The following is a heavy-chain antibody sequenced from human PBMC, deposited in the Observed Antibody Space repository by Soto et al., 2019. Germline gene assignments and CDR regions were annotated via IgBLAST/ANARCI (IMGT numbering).Heavy chain of an antibody. V-gene: IGHV4-31*03. Sequence: QVQLQESGPGLVKPSQTLSLTCTGSGGSISSGAYFWSWIRQHPGRGLEWIGYIYYTGSTYYNPSLKSRLTISVDTSKNQFSLNLTSVTAADTAVYYCARAEGYSSSWGRVDPWGQGTLVTVSS. CDR3: ARAEGYSSSWGRVDP. J-gene: IGHJ5*02. CDR2: IYYTGST. CDR1: GGSISSGAYF. D-gene: IGHD6-13*01.